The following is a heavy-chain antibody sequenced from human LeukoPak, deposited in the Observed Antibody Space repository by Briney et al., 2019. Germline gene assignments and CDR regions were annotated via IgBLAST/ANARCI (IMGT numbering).Heavy chain of an antibody. D-gene: IGHD3-10*01. Sequence: GGSLRLSCAASGFTFDDYAMHWVRQAPGKGLEWVSGISWNSGSIGYADSVKGRFTISRDNAKNSLYLQMNSLRAEDTALYYCAKAGDYYGSGSYKGIDYWGQGTLVTVSS. CDR2: ISWNSGSI. J-gene: IGHJ4*02. V-gene: IGHV3-9*01. CDR3: AKAGDYYGSGSYKGIDY. CDR1: GFTFDDYA.